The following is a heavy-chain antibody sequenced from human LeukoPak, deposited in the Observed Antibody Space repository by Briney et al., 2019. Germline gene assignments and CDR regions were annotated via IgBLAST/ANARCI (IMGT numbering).Heavy chain of an antibody. V-gene: IGHV3-21*01. CDR2: VTSDSSRI. CDR3: ARVYYGSGTYSDY. J-gene: IGHJ4*02. CDR1: GFTFSSYA. Sequence: PGGSLRLSCAASGFTFSSYAMSWVRQAPGKGLEWVSSVTSDSSRIYYADSVKGRLTISRDNAKNSLYLQMNSLRAEDTAVYYCARVYYGSGTYSDYWGQGTLVTVSS. D-gene: IGHD3-10*01.